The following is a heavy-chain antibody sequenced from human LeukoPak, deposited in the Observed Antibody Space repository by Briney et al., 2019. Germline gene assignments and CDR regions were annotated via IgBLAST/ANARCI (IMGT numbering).Heavy chain of an antibody. CDR3: ARGKYTSFDN. Sequence: SQTLSLTCAISGDSLFTNSVAWNWIRQSPSRRLEWLGRTYYRSKWSFDYALSVKSRITISADTSKNHFSLQLSSVTPDDTALYYCARGKYTSFDNWGQGTLVTVSS. V-gene: IGHV6-1*01. D-gene: IGHD2-2*01. J-gene: IGHJ4*02. CDR2: TYYRSKWSF. CDR1: GDSLFTNSVA.